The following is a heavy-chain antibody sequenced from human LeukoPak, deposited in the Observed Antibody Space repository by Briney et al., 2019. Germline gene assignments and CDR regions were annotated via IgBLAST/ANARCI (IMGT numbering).Heavy chain of an antibody. Sequence: GGSLRPSVAPPGFTLSDYTISWIAQAPGRGLEWVSYISSSGSTIYYADSVKGRFTISRDNAKNSLYLQMNSLRAEDTAVYYCASRIDLGYWGQGTLVTVSS. CDR2: ISSSGSTI. D-gene: IGHD2-15*01. CDR1: GFTLSDYT. CDR3: ASRIDLGY. V-gene: IGHV3-11*01. J-gene: IGHJ4*02.